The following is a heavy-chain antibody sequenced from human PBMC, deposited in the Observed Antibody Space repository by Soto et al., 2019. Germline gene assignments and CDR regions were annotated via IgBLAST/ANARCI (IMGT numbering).Heavy chain of an antibody. Sequence: EVQLVESGGGLVKPGGSLRLSCAASGFTFSSYSMNWVRQAPGKGLEWVSTISSTGTYIYYADSLKGRLTISRDNANNSLYLQMNSLSVDDTAVYYCARDDYGDLDYWGQGTLVTVSS. CDR2: ISSTGTYI. CDR1: GFTFSSYS. CDR3: ARDDYGDLDY. D-gene: IGHD4-17*01. V-gene: IGHV3-21*01. J-gene: IGHJ4*02.